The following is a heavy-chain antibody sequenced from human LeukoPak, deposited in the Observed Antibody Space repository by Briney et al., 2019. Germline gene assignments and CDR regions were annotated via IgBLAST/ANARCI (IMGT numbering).Heavy chain of an antibody. CDR3: ARVSDTTRVTAAFDV. D-gene: IGHD1-1*01. Sequence: ASVKVSCKASGYTFTTYGITWVRQAPGQGLEWMGWISGYNGNTDYAENLQGRVTMTTDTSTSTAYMEVRSLKSEDTALYYCARVSDTTRVTAAFDVWGQGTMVTVS. CDR2: ISGYNGNT. J-gene: IGHJ3*01. CDR1: GYTFTTYG. V-gene: IGHV1-18*01.